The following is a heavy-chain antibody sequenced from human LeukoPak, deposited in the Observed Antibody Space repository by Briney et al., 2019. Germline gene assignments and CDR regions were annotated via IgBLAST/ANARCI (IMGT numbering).Heavy chain of an antibody. CDR3: ARTHYDFWSGYPLPFGY. CDR1: GFTFSNYG. V-gene: IGHV3-30*03. CDR2: ISYDGSNK. D-gene: IGHD3-3*01. J-gene: IGHJ4*02. Sequence: GGSLRLSCAASGFTFSNYGMHWVRQAPGKGLEWVAVISYDGSNKYYADSVKGRFTISRDNSKNTLYLQMNSLRAEDTAVYYCARTHYDFWSGYPLPFGYWGQGTLVTVSS.